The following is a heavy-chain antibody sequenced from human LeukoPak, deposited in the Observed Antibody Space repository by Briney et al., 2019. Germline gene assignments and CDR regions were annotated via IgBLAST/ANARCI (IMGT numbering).Heavy chain of an antibody. J-gene: IGHJ4*02. D-gene: IGHD4-17*01. V-gene: IGHV5-51*01. CDR3: ARHLGATVNTLYYFDY. Sequence: PGESLKISCKGSGYSFTNYWIGWVRQMPGKGLEWMGIIYPGDSDTRYSPSFQDQVTISADKSISTAYLQWSSLKASDTAMYYCARHLGATVNTLYYFDYWGQGTLVTVSS. CDR1: GYSFTNYW. CDR2: IYPGDSDT.